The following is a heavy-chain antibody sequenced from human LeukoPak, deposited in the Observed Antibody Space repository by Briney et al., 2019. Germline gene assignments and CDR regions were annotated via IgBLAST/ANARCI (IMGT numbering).Heavy chain of an antibody. CDR1: GFTFSNYG. D-gene: IGHD3/OR15-3a*01. CDR3: AKDPWTPYFDY. J-gene: IGHJ4*02. CDR2: IRSDGSTK. V-gene: IGHV3-30*02. Sequence: GGSLRLCCTTSGFTFSNYGMHWVRQAPGKGLEWVTFIRSDGSTKYYAASVKGRFTISRDNSKHTLFLEMKSLRAEDTAVYYCAKDPWTPYFDYWGQGTLVTVSS.